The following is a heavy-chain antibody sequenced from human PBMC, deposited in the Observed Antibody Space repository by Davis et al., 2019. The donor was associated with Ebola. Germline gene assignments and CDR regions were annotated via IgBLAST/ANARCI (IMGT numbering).Heavy chain of an antibody. V-gene: IGHV4-59*01. Sequence: SETLSLTCTVSGGSISSYYWSWIRQPPGKGLEWIGYIYYSGSTNYNPSLKSRVTISVDTSKNQFSLKLSSVTAADTAVYYCARDYYYYGMDVWGQGTTVTVSS. CDR1: GGSISSYY. CDR2: IYYSGST. CDR3: ARDYYYYGMDV. J-gene: IGHJ6*02.